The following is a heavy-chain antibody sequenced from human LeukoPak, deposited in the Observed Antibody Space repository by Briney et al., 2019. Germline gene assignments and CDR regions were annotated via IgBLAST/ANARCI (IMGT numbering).Heavy chain of an antibody. CDR3: AKCDTTCYSKWFDP. CDR1: GFTFSDYY. V-gene: IGHV3-23*01. J-gene: IGHJ5*02. D-gene: IGHD2-2*01. CDR2: ISGSGVRA. Sequence: PGGSLRLSCAASGFTFSDYYMSWVRQAPGQGLQWVSAISGSGVRANYADSVKGRFTISRDNSKNTLYLQMTSLRAEDTAVYYCAKCDTTCYSKWFDPWGQGTLVTVSS.